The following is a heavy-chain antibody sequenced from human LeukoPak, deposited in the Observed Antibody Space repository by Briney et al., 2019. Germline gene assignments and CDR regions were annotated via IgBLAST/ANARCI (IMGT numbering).Heavy chain of an antibody. CDR3: ARGIGITMLTFDY. V-gene: IGHV1-69*13. CDR2: IIPIFGTA. D-gene: IGHD3-10*02. Sequence: ASVTVSCKASGGTFSSYAISWVRQAPGQGLEWMGGIIPIFGTANYAQKFQGRVTITADESTSTAYMELSSLRSEDTAVYYCARGIGITMLTFDYWGQGTLVTVSS. J-gene: IGHJ4*02. CDR1: GGTFSSYA.